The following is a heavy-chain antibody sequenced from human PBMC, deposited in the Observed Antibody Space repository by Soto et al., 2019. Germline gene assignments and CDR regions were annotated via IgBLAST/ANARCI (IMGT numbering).Heavy chain of an antibody. V-gene: IGHV3-30*03. CDR3: ARDSRSTGQGVFDI. J-gene: IGHJ3*02. D-gene: IGHD3-16*01. CDR2: ISNDGSIE. CDR1: GFTFNNYA. Sequence: QAQLVESGGVVVQPGRSLRLSCAASGFTFNNYAMHWVRQAPGKGLERVAVISNDGSIEYYPDSVKGRFTITRDNSKNTLYLEMNSLRAEDTAVYYCARDSRSTGQGVFDIWGQGTMVIVSS.